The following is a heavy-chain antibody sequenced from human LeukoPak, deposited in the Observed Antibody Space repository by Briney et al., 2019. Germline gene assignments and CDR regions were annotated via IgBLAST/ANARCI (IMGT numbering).Heavy chain of an antibody. Sequence: SETLSLTCTVSGGSITSYYWSWIRQHPGKGLEWIGYIYYSGNTNYNPSLKSRVTISVDTSKSQLSLKLSSVTAADTAVYYCARDRLGGAFDIWGQGTMVTVSS. D-gene: IGHD7-27*01. V-gene: IGHV4-59*01. CDR2: IYYSGNT. J-gene: IGHJ3*02. CDR1: GGSITSYY. CDR3: ARDRLGGAFDI.